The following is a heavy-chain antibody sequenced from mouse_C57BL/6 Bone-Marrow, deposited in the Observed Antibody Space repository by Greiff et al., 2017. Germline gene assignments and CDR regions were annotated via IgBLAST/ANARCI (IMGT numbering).Heavy chain of an antibody. CDR2: IYPGDGDT. CDR3: ARRYYYGSSYYWYFDV. Sequence: VQLQQSGPELVKPGASVKISCKASGYAFSSSWMNWVKQRPGKGLEWIGRIYPGDGDTNYNGKFKGKATLTADKSSSTAYMQLSSLTSEDSAVYFCARRYYYGSSYYWYFDVWGTGTTVTVSS. V-gene: IGHV1-82*01. J-gene: IGHJ1*03. D-gene: IGHD1-1*01. CDR1: GYAFSSSW.